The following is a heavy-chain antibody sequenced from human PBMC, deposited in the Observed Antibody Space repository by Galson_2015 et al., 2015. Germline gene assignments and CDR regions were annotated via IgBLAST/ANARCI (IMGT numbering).Heavy chain of an antibody. V-gene: IGHV4-39*01. CDR2: IYYSGST. J-gene: IGHJ4*02. CDR1: GGSISSSSYY. Sequence: ETLSLTCTVSGGSISSSSYYWGWIRQPPGKGLEWIGRIYYSGSTYYNPSLKSRFTISVDTSKNQCSLKLSSVTAADTAVYYCARQDCSSTSCYTTIDYWGQGTLVTVSS. CDR3: ARQDCSSTSCYTTIDY. D-gene: IGHD2-2*02.